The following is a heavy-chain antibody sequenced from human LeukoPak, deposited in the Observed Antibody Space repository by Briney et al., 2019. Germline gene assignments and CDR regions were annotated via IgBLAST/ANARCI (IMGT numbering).Heavy chain of an antibody. J-gene: IGHJ4*02. CDR2: ISSSGSTI. CDR3: ARVTYDYVWGSYRTPFDY. Sequence: PGGSLRLSCAASGFTFSSYEMNWVRQAPGKGLEWVSYISSSGSTIYYADSVKGRFTISRDNVKNSLYLQMNSLRAEDTAVYYCARVTYDYVWGSYRTPFDYWGQGTLVTVSS. V-gene: IGHV3-48*03. CDR1: GFTFSSYE. D-gene: IGHD3-16*02.